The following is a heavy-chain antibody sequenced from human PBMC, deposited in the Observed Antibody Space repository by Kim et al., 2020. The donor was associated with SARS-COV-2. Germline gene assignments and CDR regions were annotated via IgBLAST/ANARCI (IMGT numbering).Heavy chain of an antibody. CDR2: IYTSGST. CDR1: GGSISSGSYY. J-gene: IGHJ6*02. CDR3: AREVVVVPAAMTSYARGYYYYYYGMDV. Sequence: SETLSLTCTVSGGSISSGSYYWSWIRQPAGKGLEWIGRIYTSGSTNYNPSLKSRVTISVDTSKNQFSLKLSSVTAADTAAYYCAREVVVVPAAMTSYARGYYYYYYGMDVWGQGTTVTVSS. V-gene: IGHV4-61*02. D-gene: IGHD2-2*01.